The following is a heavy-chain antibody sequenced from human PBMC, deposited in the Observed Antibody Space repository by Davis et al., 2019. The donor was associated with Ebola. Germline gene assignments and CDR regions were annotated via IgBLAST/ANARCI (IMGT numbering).Heavy chain of an antibody. CDR1: GYTFTSYN. D-gene: IGHD1-26*01. CDR2: MNPNSGNT. J-gene: IGHJ3*02. V-gene: IGHV1-8*01. CDR3: ARELPEGSYWTDSFDI. Sequence: ASVKVSCKPSGYTFTSYNINWVRQATGQGLEWMGWMNPNSGNTAYAQKFQARVTMTRNISIGTAYMELSSLRSEDTAVYYCARELPEGSYWTDSFDIWGQGTVVTVSS.